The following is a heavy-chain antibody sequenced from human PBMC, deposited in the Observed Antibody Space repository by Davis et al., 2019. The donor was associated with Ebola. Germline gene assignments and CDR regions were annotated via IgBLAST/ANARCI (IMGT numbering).Heavy chain of an antibody. CDR2: IYPGDSDT. J-gene: IGHJ5*02. Sequence: GESLKISCKGSGYSFTSYWIGWVRQMPGKGLEWMGIIYPGDSDTRYSPSFQGQVTISADKSISTAYLQWSSLKASDTAMYYCARQGDMDYGDYNWFDPWGQGTLVTVSS. CDR3: ARQGDMDYGDYNWFDP. CDR1: GYSFTSYW. V-gene: IGHV5-51*01. D-gene: IGHD4-17*01.